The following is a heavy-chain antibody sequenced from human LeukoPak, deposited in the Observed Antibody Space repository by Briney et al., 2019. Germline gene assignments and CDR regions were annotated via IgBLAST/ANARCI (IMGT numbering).Heavy chain of an antibody. V-gene: IGHV3-33*01. Sequence: GGSLRLSCAASGFTFSSYGMHWVRQAPGKGLEWVAVIWYDGSNKYCADSVKGRFTISRDNSKNTLYLQMNSLRAEDTAVYYCARAWGAFDIWGQGTMVTVSS. CDR3: ARAWGAFDI. J-gene: IGHJ3*02. CDR1: GFTFSSYG. CDR2: IWYDGSNK. D-gene: IGHD7-27*01.